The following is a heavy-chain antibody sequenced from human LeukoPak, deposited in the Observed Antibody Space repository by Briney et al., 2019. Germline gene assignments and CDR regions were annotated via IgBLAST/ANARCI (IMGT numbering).Heavy chain of an antibody. Sequence: ASVKVSCKASGYTFTGYYMHWVRQAPGQGLEWMERINPNSGGTNYAQKFQGRVTMTRDTSISTAYMELSRLRSDDTAVYYCARDLWGGGSGTAYYWGQGTLVTVSS. D-gene: IGHD1-1*01. V-gene: IGHV1-2*06. CDR3: ARDLWGGGSGTAYY. CDR1: GYTFTGYY. J-gene: IGHJ4*02. CDR2: INPNSGGT.